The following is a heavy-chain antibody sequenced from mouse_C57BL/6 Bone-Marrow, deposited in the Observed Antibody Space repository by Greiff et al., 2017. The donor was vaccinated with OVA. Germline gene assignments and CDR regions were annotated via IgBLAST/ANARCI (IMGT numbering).Heavy chain of an antibody. Sequence: EVKLQESGPGLVKPSQSLSLTCSVTGYSITSGYYWNWIRQFPGNKLEWMGYISYDGSNNYNPSRKNRISITRDTSKNQFFLKLNSVTTEDTATYYCARNYGNSFAYWGQGTLVTVSA. J-gene: IGHJ3*01. CDR2: ISYDGSN. CDR1: GYSITSGYY. V-gene: IGHV3-6*01. D-gene: IGHD2-1*01. CDR3: ARNYGNSFAY.